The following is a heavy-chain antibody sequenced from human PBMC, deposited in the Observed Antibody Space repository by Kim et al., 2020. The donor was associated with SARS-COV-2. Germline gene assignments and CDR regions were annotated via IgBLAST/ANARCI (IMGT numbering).Heavy chain of an antibody. D-gene: IGHD6-13*01. CDR3: AGGAYSSSWLGYGMDV. J-gene: IGHJ6*02. V-gene: IGHV4-34*01. Sequence: SLKSRVTISVDTSKNQFSLKLSSVTAADTAVYYCAGGAYSSSWLGYGMDVWGQGTTVTVSS.